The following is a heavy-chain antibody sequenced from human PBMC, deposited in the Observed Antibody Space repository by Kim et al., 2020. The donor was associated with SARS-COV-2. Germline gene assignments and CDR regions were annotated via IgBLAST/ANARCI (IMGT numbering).Heavy chain of an antibody. D-gene: IGHD2-2*02. CDR3: ASGYCSSTSCYTPLS. J-gene: IGHJ4*02. Sequence: ASVKVSCKASGYTFTSYGISWVRQAPGQGLEWMGWISAYNGNTNYAQKLQGRVTMTTDTSTSTAYMELRSLRSDDTAVYYCASGYCSSTSCYTPLSWGQGTLVTVSS. CDR1: GYTFTSYG. CDR2: ISAYNGNT. V-gene: IGHV1-18*04.